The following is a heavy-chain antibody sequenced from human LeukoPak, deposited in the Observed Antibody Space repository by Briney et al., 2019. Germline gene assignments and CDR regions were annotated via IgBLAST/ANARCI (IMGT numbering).Heavy chain of an antibody. V-gene: IGHV4-61*02. J-gene: IGHJ5*02. CDR1: GGSISSGSYY. CDR2: TNISGST. CDR3: AREFRIRLDP. Sequence: SETLSLTRTVSGGSISSGSYYWSWIRQPAGKGLEWIGRTNISGSTNYNPSLKSRATISVDTSKNQFSLKLSSVTAADTAVYYCAREFRIRLDPWGQGTLVTVSS. D-gene: IGHD2-21*01.